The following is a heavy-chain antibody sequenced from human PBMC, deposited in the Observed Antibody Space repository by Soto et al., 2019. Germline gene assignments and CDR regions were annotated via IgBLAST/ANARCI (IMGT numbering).Heavy chain of an antibody. CDR3: ARGVRDGYYGMDV. V-gene: IGHV4-4*07. J-gene: IGHJ6*02. D-gene: IGHD3-16*02. CDR2: IYANGNA. CDR1: GGSFFSYY. Sequence: QAQLQESGPGLVKPSETLSLTCSVSGGSFFSYYWTWIRQPAGKGLEWIGRIYANGNANYNPSLKSRVTMSADTSKNQFALRLRSVTAADTAVYYCARGVRDGYYGMDVWGPGATVTGSS.